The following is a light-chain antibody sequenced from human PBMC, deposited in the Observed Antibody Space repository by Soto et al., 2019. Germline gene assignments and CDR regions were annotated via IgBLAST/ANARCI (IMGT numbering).Light chain of an antibody. CDR1: QNILSN. CDR2: GAS. Sequence: EIVMTQSPATLSVSPGERATLSCRASQNILSNLAWYQQKPGQAPRLLIYGASTRATGIPARFSGSGSGTEFTLTISSLQSEDFEIYYCQQYGSSPWTFGQGTKVDIK. V-gene: IGKV3-15*01. CDR3: QQYGSSPWT. J-gene: IGKJ1*01.